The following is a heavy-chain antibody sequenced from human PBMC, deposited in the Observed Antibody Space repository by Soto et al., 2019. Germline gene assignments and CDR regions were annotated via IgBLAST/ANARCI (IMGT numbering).Heavy chain of an antibody. D-gene: IGHD2-15*01. V-gene: IGHV3-23*01. J-gene: IGHJ4*02. CDR1: GVTFSNYA. CDR2: ISGSDGST. Sequence: GGSLRLSCASSGVTFSNYAMTLVRQAPGKGLEWVSVISGSDGSTYYADSVKGRFTISRDNSKNTLYLQMNSLRAEDTAIYYCAKIRSSRVAAAFDYWGQGTQVTVSS. CDR3: AKIRSSRVAAAFDY.